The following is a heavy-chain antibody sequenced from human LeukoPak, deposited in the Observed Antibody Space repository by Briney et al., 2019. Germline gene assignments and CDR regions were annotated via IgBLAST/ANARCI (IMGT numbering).Heavy chain of an antibody. Sequence: GGSPRLSCAASGLTFSSYSMNWVRQAPGKGLEWVSSISSSSSDIYYADSVKGRFTISRDNAKNSLYLQMNSLRAEDTAVYYCARDVDTAMVSYYYYYGMDVWGQGTTVTVSS. D-gene: IGHD5-18*01. CDR3: ARDVDTAMVSYYYYYGMDV. CDR1: GLTFSSYS. V-gene: IGHV3-21*01. CDR2: ISSSSSDI. J-gene: IGHJ6*02.